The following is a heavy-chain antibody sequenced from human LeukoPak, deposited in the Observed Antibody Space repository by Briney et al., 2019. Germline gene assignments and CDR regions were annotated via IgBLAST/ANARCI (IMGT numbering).Heavy chain of an antibody. Sequence: GGSLRLSCAASGFTFSSYGMHWVRQAPGKGLEWVAAIWYDGSNKYYADPVKGRFTISRDNSKNTLYLQMNSLRAEDTAVYYCAIKDDYGGSGGIDYWGQGTLVTVSS. V-gene: IGHV3-33*01. CDR2: IWYDGSNK. CDR1: GFTFSSYG. D-gene: IGHD4-23*01. CDR3: AIKDDYGGSGGIDY. J-gene: IGHJ4*02.